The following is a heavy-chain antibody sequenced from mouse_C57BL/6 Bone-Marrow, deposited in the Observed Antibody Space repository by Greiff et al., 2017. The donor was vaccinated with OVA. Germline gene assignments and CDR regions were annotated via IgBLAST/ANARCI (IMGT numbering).Heavy chain of an antibody. D-gene: IGHD3-2*02. Sequence: EVKLMESGGGLVQPGGSLKLSCAASGFTFSDYYMYWVRQTPEKRLEWVAYISNGGGSTYYPDTVKGRFTISRDNAKNTLYLQMSRLKSEDTARYYCARLSGYVMDAMDYWGQGTSVTVSS. V-gene: IGHV5-12*01. CDR3: ARLSGYVMDAMDY. CDR2: ISNGGGST. CDR1: GFTFSDYY. J-gene: IGHJ4*01.